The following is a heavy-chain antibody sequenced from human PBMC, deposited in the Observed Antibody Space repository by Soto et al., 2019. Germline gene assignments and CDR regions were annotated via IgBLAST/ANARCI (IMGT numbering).Heavy chain of an antibody. CDR3: AKGRLVVAATNRWGYYYYGMDV. J-gene: IGHJ6*02. Sequence: HPGGSLRLSCAASGFTLSSYSMNWVRQAPGKGLEWVSAISGSGGSTYYADSVKGRFTISRDNSKNTLYLQMNSLRAEDTAVYYCAKGRLVVAATNRWGYYYYGMDVWGQGTTVTVSS. CDR2: ISGSGGST. V-gene: IGHV3-23*01. CDR1: GFTLSSYS. D-gene: IGHD2-15*01.